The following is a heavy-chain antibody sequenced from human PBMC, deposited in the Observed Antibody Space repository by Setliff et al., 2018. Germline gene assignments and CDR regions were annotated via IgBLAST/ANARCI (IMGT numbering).Heavy chain of an antibody. J-gene: IGHJ6*03. V-gene: IGHV1-69*13. CDR1: GGTFSSYV. D-gene: IGHD3-10*01. CDR3: AGGQPLVRKYYYYMDV. CDR2: IIPMFGT. Sequence: VASVKVSCKASGGTFSSYVISWVREAPGQGLEWMGGIIPMFGTNYAQKFRGRVTITADESTSTAYMELSSLGSEDTAVYYCAGGQPLVRKYYYYMDVWGKGTTVTVSS.